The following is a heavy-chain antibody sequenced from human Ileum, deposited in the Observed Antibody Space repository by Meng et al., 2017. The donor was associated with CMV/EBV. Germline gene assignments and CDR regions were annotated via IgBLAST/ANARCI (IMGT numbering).Heavy chain of an antibody. CDR1: GYTLTGNY. Sequence: ASVKVPCKASGYTLTGNYIHWVRQAPGQGLEWMGWLNPKSGYAKSAAKFQNRVSMTGDTSISTAYMEVSSLRSDDTAVYYCARGYGYAQMPDYWGQGTLVTVSS. CDR2: LNPKSGYA. J-gene: IGHJ4*02. V-gene: IGHV1-2*02. CDR3: ARGYGYAQMPDY. D-gene: IGHD2-2*01.